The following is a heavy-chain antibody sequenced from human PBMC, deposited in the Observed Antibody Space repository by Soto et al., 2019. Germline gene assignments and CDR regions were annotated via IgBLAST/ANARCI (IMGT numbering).Heavy chain of an antibody. CDR3: ASCCSGWYKSDY. CDR1: GFTFSDYY. Sequence: GGSLRLSCAASGFTFSDYYMSWIRQAPGKGLEWVSYISSSGSTIYYADSVKGRFTISRNNAKNSLYLQMNSLRAEDTAVYYCASCCSGWYKSDYWGQGTLVTVSS. CDR2: ISSSGSTI. J-gene: IGHJ4*02. D-gene: IGHD6-19*01. V-gene: IGHV3-11*01.